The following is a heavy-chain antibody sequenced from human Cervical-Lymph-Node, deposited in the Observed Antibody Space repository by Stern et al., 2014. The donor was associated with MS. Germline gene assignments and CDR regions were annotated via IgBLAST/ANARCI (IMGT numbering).Heavy chain of an antibody. Sequence: QVQLVQSGAEVKKPGSSVKVSCKASGGVFKTLTISWVRQAPGQGLEWMGGLIHFVGTANYAQNFQGRVTFSANESTSTAFMELRSLGSDDTAVYYCARDRGDEEGIWFNSWGQGTLVTVSS. CDR1: GGVFKTLT. J-gene: IGHJ5*01. CDR3: ARDRGDEEGIWFNS. V-gene: IGHV1-69*01. D-gene: IGHD4-17*01. CDR2: LIHFVGTA.